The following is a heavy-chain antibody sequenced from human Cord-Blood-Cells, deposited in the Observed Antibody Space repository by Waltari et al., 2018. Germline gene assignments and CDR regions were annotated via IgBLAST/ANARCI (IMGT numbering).Heavy chain of an antibody. J-gene: IGHJ3*02. V-gene: IGHV3-30*04. Sequence: QVQLVESGGGVVQPGRSLRLSCAASGFTFSSYAMHWVRQAPGKGLEWVAVISYDGSNKYYADSVKDRFTISRDNSKNTLYLQMNSLRAEDTAVYYCARGGLHDAFDIWGQGTMVTVSS. CDR1: GFTFSSYA. CDR3: ARGGLHDAFDI. CDR2: ISYDGSNK.